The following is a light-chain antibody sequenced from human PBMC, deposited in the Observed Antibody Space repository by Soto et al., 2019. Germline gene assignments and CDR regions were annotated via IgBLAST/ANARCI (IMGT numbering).Light chain of an antibody. CDR3: QQYKNSPAT. Sequence: EIVMTQSPATLSVSPGERATLSCRASQSVSSNVAWYQQKPGQAPRPLIYGASTRATGIPARFSGSGAGTEFTLTISSLQSEDFAVYYCQQYKNSPATFGGGTKVDIK. CDR1: QSVSSN. J-gene: IGKJ4*01. CDR2: GAS. V-gene: IGKV3-15*01.